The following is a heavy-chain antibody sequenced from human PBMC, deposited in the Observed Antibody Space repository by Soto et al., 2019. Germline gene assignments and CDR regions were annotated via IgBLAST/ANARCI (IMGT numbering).Heavy chain of an antibody. CDR3: ASDRSSGWDQGYGMDV. Sequence: PSETLSLTCTVSGGSISTYYWSWIRQPPGKGLEWIGYIYYSGSASYNPSLKSRVTISVDTSKNQFSLKLRSVTAADTAVYYCASDRSSGWDQGYGMDVWGQGTTVTVSS. D-gene: IGHD6-19*01. CDR2: IYYSGSA. CDR1: GGSISTYY. V-gene: IGHV4-59*01. J-gene: IGHJ6*02.